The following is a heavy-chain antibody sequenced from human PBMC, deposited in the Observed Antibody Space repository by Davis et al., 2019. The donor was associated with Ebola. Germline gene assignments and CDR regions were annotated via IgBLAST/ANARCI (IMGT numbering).Heavy chain of an antibody. CDR2: ISYDGSNK. CDR3: ARDRVSEAYYYYYGMDV. CDR1: GFTFSNAW. Sequence: GESLKISCAASGFTFSNAWMNWVRQAPGKGLEWVAVISYDGSNKYYADSVKGRFTISRDNSKNTLYLQMNSLRAEDTAVYYCARDRVSEAYYYYYGMDVWGQGTTVTVSS. V-gene: IGHV3-30-3*01. J-gene: IGHJ6*02. D-gene: IGHD3-10*01.